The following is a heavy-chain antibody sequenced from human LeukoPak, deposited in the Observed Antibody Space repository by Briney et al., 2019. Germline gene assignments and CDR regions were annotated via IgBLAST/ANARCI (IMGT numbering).Heavy chain of an antibody. CDR3: ARADGSGSSSWFDP. Sequence: PSETLSLTCTVSGGSISSYYWSWIRQPPGKGLEWIGYIYTSGSTNYNPSLKSRVTISVDTSKNQFSLKLSSVTAADTAVYYCARADGSGSSSWFDPWGQGTLVTVSS. CDR2: IYTSGST. D-gene: IGHD3-10*01. CDR1: GGSISSYY. J-gene: IGHJ5*02. V-gene: IGHV4-4*09.